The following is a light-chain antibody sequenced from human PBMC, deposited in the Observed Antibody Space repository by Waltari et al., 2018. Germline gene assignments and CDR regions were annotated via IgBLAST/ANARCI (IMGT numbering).Light chain of an antibody. CDR2: GAS. Sequence: EIVMTQSPASLSASPGESATLSCRASQRVSANLAWYQQKPGQAPRLLIYGASTRATGIPARCSCIVSATEFTLTINSLQSEDFAVYYCQQYNRWPEAFGQGTKVEIK. CDR1: QRVSAN. J-gene: IGKJ1*01. CDR3: QQYNRWPEA. V-gene: IGKV3-15*01.